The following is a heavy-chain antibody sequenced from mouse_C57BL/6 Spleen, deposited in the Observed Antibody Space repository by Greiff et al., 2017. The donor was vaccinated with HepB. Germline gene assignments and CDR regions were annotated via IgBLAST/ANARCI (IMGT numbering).Heavy chain of an antibody. CDR2: INPGSGGT. Sequence: QVQLKESGAELVRPGTSVKVSCKASGYAFTNYLIEWVKQRPGQGLEWIGVINPGSGGTNYNEKFKGKGTLTADKSSSTAYMQLSSLTSEDSAVYFCARGDYDAFAYWGHGTLVTVSA. CDR1: GYAFTNYL. D-gene: IGHD2-4*01. V-gene: IGHV1-54*01. CDR3: ARGDYDAFAY. J-gene: IGHJ3*01.